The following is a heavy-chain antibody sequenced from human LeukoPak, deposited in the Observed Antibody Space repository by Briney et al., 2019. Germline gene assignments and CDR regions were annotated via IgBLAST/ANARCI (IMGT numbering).Heavy chain of an antibody. CDR1: GFTFNSYG. V-gene: IGHV3-33*01. CDR3: ARVNTNYYVPVNYGMDV. J-gene: IGHJ6*02. CDR2: IWYDGGNK. Sequence: GGSLRLSCAASGFTFNSYGMHWVRQAPGKGLEGVALIWYDGGNKYYADSVKGRFTISRDNSQNTLYLQMNSLRAEDTAVYYCARVNTNYYVPVNYGMDVWGQGTTVTVSS. D-gene: IGHD3-16*01.